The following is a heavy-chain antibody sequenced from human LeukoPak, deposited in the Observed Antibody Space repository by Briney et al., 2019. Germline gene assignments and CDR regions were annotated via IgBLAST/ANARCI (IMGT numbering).Heavy chain of an antibody. D-gene: IGHD5-24*01. CDR3: ARQTLVGASRDGYSDY. V-gene: IGHV5-51*01. CDR1: GYSFTSYW. Sequence: GESLQISRKGSGYSFTSYWTAWVRQMPGKGLEWMGIIYPGDSDTRYSPSFQGQVTISADKSISTAYLQWSSLKASDTAMYYCARQTLVGASRDGYSDYWGQGTLVTVSS. CDR2: IYPGDSDT. J-gene: IGHJ4*02.